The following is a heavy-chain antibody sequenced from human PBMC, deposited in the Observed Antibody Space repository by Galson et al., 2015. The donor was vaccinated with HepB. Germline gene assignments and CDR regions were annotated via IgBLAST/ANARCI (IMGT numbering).Heavy chain of an antibody. V-gene: IGHV3-23*01. Sequence: SLRLSCAASGFTFSSYAMSWVRQAPGKGLEWVSTISSGGETTYYADSVKGRFTISKDNSKNTLYLQMNSLRAEDTAVYYCAKTNFGVVIIQHYYYYGMDVWGQGTTVTISS. J-gene: IGHJ6*02. D-gene: IGHD3-3*01. CDR3: AKTNFGVVIIQHYYYYGMDV. CDR1: GFTFSSYA. CDR2: ISSGGETT.